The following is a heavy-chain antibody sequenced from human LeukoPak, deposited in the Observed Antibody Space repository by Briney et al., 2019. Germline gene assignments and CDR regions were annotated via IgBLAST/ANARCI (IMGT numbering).Heavy chain of an antibody. Sequence: PSETLSLTCTVSGYSISSGYYWGWIRQPPGKGLEWIGEINHSGSTNYNPSLKSRVTISVDTSKNQFSLKLSSVTAADTAVYYCARGPDIVVVPATDYYFDYWGQGTLVTVSS. CDR1: GYSISSGYY. CDR3: ARGPDIVVVPATDYYFDY. J-gene: IGHJ4*02. D-gene: IGHD2-2*01. V-gene: IGHV4-38-2*02. CDR2: INHSGST.